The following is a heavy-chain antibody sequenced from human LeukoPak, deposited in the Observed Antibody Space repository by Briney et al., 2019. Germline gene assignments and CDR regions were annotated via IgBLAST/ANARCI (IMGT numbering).Heavy chain of an antibody. J-gene: IGHJ4*02. Sequence: PSETLSLTCTVPGGSTSSYYWSWLRQPAGKGLAWIGRIYTSGSSNHNPSLPSRVTMAVDTSKNQFSQKLSSETAAHTAVYYCARDRAGGSSSWYWQGYFHYWGQGTLVTVSS. V-gene: IGHV4-4*07. CDR3: ARDRAGGSSSWYWQGYFHY. CDR1: GGSTSSYY. CDR2: IYTSGSS. D-gene: IGHD6-13*01.